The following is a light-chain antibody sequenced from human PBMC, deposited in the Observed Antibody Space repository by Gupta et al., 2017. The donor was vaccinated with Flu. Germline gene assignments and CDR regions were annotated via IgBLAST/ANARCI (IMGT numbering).Light chain of an antibody. CDR2: DVS. CDR3: MQSIQLRT. CDR1: QSLLYSDGYTY. V-gene: IGKV2D-29*01. J-gene: IGKJ1*01. Sequence: DIVLTQTPLSLSVTPGQPASTSCKSSQSLLYSDGYTYLFWYLQKSGQPPQLLIYDVSNRFSGVPDRFSGSGSGTDFTLKSSRGEAEDVGVYYCMQSIQLRTFGQGTKVEIK.